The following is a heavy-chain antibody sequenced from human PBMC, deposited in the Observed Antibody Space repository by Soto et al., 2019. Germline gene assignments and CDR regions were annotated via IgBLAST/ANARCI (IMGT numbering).Heavy chain of an antibody. Sequence: QTLSLTCAVSGYSLSSNSAGWNWIRQSPSRGLEWLGRTYYRSRWYNDYAVSVKGRININPDTSKNQFSLQLNSVTPEDTAVYYCARDSTYSSTWYNGLDVWGQGTTVTVSS. V-gene: IGHV6-1*01. CDR2: TYYRSRWYN. D-gene: IGHD6-13*01. J-gene: IGHJ6*02. CDR3: ARDSTYSSTWYNGLDV. CDR1: GYSLSSNSAG.